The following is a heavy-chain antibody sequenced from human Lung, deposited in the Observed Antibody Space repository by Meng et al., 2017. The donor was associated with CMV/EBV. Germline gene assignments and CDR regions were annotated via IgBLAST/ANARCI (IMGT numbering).Heavy chain of an antibody. CDR3: ARGNGWRFDY. Sequence: VQLVQSGSVLKKPGDSVKVSCQAAGYTFTSCSMNWVRQAPGQGLEWMGWININTGNPTYAQGFTGRFVFSLDTSVSTAYLQIDSLKADDTAVYYCARGNGWRFDYWGQGTLVTVSS. J-gene: IGHJ4*02. V-gene: IGHV7-4-1*01. D-gene: IGHD6-19*01. CDR2: ININTGNP. CDR1: GYTFTSCS.